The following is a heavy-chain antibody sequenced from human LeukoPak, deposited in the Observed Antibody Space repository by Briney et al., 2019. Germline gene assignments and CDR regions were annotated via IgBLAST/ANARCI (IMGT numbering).Heavy chain of an antibody. CDR3: ARGFYDYVWGSYRWFDP. CDR2: IYYSGST. Sequence: SETLSLTCTVSGGSISSYYWSWIRQPPGKGLEWIGYIYYSGSTNYNPSLKSRVTISVDTSKNQFPLKLSSVTAADTAVYYCARGFYDYVWGSYRWFDPWGQGTLVTVSS. V-gene: IGHV4-59*01. D-gene: IGHD3-16*02. CDR1: GGSISSYY. J-gene: IGHJ5*02.